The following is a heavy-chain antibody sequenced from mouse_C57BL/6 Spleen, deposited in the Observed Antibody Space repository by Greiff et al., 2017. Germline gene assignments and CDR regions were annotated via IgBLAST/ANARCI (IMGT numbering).Heavy chain of an antibody. V-gene: IGHV1-62-2*01. Sequence: QVQLQQSGAELVKPGASVKLSCKASGYTFTGYTIHWVKQRPGQGLEWIGWFYPGSGSIKYNEKFKDKATLTADKSSSTVYMELSRMTSQGSAVDFCACHKDTIVTTWDFDFWGTGTTVTVAS. CDR2: FYPGSGSI. J-gene: IGHJ1*03. D-gene: IGHD2-5*01. CDR3: ACHKDTIVTTWDFDF. CDR1: GYTFTGYT.